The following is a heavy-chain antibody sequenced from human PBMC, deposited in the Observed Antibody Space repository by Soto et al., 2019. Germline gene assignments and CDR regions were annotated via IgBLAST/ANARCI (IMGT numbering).Heavy chain of an antibody. CDR1: GFTFSSYW. CDR2: IKQDGSEK. J-gene: IGHJ3*02. D-gene: IGHD3-10*01. V-gene: IGHV3-7*01. Sequence: GGSLRLSCAASGFTFSSYWMSWVRQAPGKGLEWVANIKQDGSEKYYVDSVKGRFTISRDNAKNSLYLQMNSLRAEDTAVYYCARSPFSTTLWFGESQGAFDIWGQGTMVTVSS. CDR3: ARSPFSTTLWFGESQGAFDI.